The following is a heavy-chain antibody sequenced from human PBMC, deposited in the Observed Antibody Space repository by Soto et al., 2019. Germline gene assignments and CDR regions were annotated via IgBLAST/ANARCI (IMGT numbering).Heavy chain of an antibody. V-gene: IGHV1-69*01. CDR1: GGTFIIYG. J-gene: IGHJ6*02. CDR2: IIPILTTP. Sequence: SVKGSCKAFGGTFIIYGFSWGRQAPGQGPEWIGGIIPILTTPNYAQKFQGRVTIVADESTTTVYMELSSLKFKDTAVYYCATSVGIAPTGEDGMDVWGQGTSVTVSS. D-gene: IGHD2-8*02. CDR3: ATSVGIAPTGEDGMDV.